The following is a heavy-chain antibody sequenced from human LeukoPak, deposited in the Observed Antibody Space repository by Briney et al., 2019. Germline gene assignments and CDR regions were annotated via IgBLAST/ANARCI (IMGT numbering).Heavy chain of an antibody. CDR3: ARVQSGSSRQPFDY. CDR1: GFTFSTYA. V-gene: IGHV3-30*14. D-gene: IGHD1-26*01. CDR2: ISYDGSNR. Sequence: PGGSLRLSCAASGFTFSTYAMHWVRQAPGKGLEWVALISYDGSNRYYADSVKGRFTISRDNSKNTLYLQMNTLRAEDTAVYYCARVQSGSSRQPFDYWGQGTLVTVSS. J-gene: IGHJ4*02.